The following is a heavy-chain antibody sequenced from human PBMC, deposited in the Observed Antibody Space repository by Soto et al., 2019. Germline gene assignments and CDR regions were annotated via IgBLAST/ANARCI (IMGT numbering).Heavy chain of an antibody. V-gene: IGHV3-53*02. CDR3: GRPYGYTFPGGVAV. J-gene: IGHJ6*02. Sequence: EVQLVETGGGVIQPGGSLRLSCAASGFSVSSNYLSWVRQAPGKGLEWVAVLYRGGTTYYADSVMGRFIISRDNSKNTLYLQMNTLRAEDAAVYYCGRPYGYTFPGGVAVWGQGTAVTVSS. CDR1: GFSVSSNY. CDR2: LYRGGTT. D-gene: IGHD5-12*01.